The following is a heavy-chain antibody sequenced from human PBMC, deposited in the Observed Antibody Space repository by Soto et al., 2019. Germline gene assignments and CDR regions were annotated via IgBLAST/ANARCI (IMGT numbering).Heavy chain of an antibody. J-gene: IGHJ4*01. Sequence: GSLRLSRAASGFTFSSHARSWLRQALGRGQKWAPAISRSDDSTYYADTVTGRFPLSRYISKNTLYLQLNTQCDEDTHVNYVAYSSSSSRFAYRAQRSLVSVSS. CDR3: AYSSSSSRFAY. D-gene: IGHD6-6*01. V-gene: IGHV3-23*01. CDR1: GFTFSSHA. CDR2: ISRSDDST.